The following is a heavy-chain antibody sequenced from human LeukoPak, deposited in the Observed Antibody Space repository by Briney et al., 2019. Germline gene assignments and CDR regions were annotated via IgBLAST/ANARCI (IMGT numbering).Heavy chain of an antibody. Sequence: GGSLRLSCAASGFTFSSFEMNWVRQAPGKGLEWVSYISSSGSTIYYADSVKGRFTISRDNAKNSLYLQMNSLRAEDTAVYYCARSGQRRCSGGTCYPYYFDYWGQGTLVTVSS. D-gene: IGHD2-15*01. V-gene: IGHV3-48*03. CDR2: ISSSGSTI. CDR3: ARSGQRRCSGGTCYPYYFDY. J-gene: IGHJ4*02. CDR1: GFTFSSFE.